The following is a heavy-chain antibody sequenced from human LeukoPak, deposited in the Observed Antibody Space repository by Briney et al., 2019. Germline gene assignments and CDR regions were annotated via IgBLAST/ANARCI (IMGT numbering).Heavy chain of an antibody. CDR2: IYYSGST. CDR3: ARGPYDYVWGSYRHNPFDY. V-gene: IGHV4-31*03. D-gene: IGHD3-16*02. CDR1: GGSISSGGYY. J-gene: IGHJ4*02. Sequence: PSETLSLTCTVSGGSISSGGYYWSWIRQHPGQGLEWIGYIYYSGSTYYNPSLKSRVTISVDTSKNQFSLKLSSVTAADTAVYYCARGPYDYVWGSYRHNPFDYWGQGTLVTVSS.